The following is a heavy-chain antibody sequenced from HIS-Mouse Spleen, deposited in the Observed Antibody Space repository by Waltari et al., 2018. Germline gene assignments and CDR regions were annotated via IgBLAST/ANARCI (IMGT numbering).Heavy chain of an antibody. J-gene: IGHJ4*02. Sequence: QVQLVQSGAEVKKPGASVKVPCQASGSAFTSHGIRWVRRAPGQGLEWMGWISAYNGNTNYAQKLQGRVTMTTDTSTSTAYMELRSLRSDDTAVYHCARDSVTHFDYWGQGTLVTVSS. CDR3: ARDSVTHFDY. D-gene: IGHD5-18*01. CDR1: GSAFTSHG. CDR2: ISAYNGNT. V-gene: IGHV1-18*01.